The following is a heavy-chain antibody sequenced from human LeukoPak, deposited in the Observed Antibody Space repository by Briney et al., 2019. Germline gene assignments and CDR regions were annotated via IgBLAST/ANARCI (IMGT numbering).Heavy chain of an antibody. J-gene: IGHJ6*02. CDR3: ARDREVVPAAWDYYYSYGMDV. V-gene: IGHV3-7*01. CDR2: IKEDGGEK. Sequence: GGALRLSCAASGVTFSSDWMSWGREAPGEGLGWGANIKEDGGEKYYVDSVKGRFTISRDNAKNSLYLQMNSLRAEDTAVYYCARDREVVPAAWDYYYSYGMDVWGQGTTVTVSS. D-gene: IGHD2-2*01. CDR1: GVTFSSDW.